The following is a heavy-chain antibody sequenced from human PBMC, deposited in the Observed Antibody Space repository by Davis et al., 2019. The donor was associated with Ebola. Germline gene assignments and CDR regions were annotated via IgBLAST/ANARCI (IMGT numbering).Heavy chain of an antibody. D-gene: IGHD6-13*01. CDR2: INPNSGGT. V-gene: IGHV1-2*04. CDR1: GYTFTGYY. Sequence: AASVKVSCKASGYTFTGYYMHWVRQAPGQGLEWMGWINPNSGGTNYAQKFQGWVTMTRDTSISTAYMELSRLRSDDTAVYYCARDQLGEQLEYHYYYGMDGWGQGTTVTVSS. CDR3: ARDQLGEQLEYHYYYGMDG. J-gene: IGHJ6*02.